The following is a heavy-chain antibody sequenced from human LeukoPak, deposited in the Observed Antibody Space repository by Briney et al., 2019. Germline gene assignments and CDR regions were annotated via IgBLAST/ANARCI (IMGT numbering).Heavy chain of an antibody. V-gene: IGHV1-69*04. J-gene: IGHJ4*02. CDR3: ARRVSLRFLEWLF. Sequence: GASVKVSCKASGGTFSSYAISWVRQAPGQGLEWMGRIIPILGIANYAQKFQGRVTITADKSTSTAYMELSSLRSEDTAVYYCARRVSLRFLEWLFWGQGTLVTVSS. CDR2: IIPILGIA. D-gene: IGHD3-3*01. CDR1: GGTFSSYA.